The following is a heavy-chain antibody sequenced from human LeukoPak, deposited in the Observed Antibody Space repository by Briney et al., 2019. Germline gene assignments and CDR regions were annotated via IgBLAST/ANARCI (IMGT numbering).Heavy chain of an antibody. V-gene: IGHV3-15*01. J-gene: IGHJ4*02. D-gene: IGHD3-22*01. CDR3: TTEDDSSGYYIY. Sequence: GGSLRLSCAASGFTFSNAWMSWVRQAPGKGLEWVGRIKSKTDGGTTDYAAPVKGRFTISRDDSKNTLYLQMNSLKTEDTAVYYCTTEDDSSGYYIYWGQGTLLTVSS. CDR1: GFTFSNAW. CDR2: IKSKTDGGTT.